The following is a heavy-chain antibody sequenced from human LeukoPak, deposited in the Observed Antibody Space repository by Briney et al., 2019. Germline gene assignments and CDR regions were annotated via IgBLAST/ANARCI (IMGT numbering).Heavy chain of an antibody. CDR3: ARFPRDPWRFDY. V-gene: IGHV3-7*03. D-gene: IGHD5-12*01. J-gene: IGHJ4*02. CDR1: GFTFSSDW. Sequence: QAWGSLRLSCAVSGFTFSSDWMTWVRQAPGKGLEWVANIKEDGSESYYVDSVKGRFTISRDNTKNSLYLQMNSLRAEDTAVYYRARFPRDPWRFDYWGQGTLVTVSS. CDR2: IKEDGSES.